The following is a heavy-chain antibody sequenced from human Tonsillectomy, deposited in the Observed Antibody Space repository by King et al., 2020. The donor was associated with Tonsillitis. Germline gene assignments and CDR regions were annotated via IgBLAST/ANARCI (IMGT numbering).Heavy chain of an antibody. Sequence: VQLVESGGGVVQPGRSLRLSCAASGFTFRNSAMHWVRQAPGKGLEWVSVISGSGSSTFYAESAKGRFTISRDNSKNTLYLQMNSLRAEDTAVYYCAIEEFPDYDILTGYKDWGQGTLVTVSS. J-gene: IGHJ4*02. V-gene: IGHV3-23*04. CDR1: GFTFRNSA. CDR3: AIEEFPDYDILTGYKD. CDR2: ISGSGSST. D-gene: IGHD3-9*01.